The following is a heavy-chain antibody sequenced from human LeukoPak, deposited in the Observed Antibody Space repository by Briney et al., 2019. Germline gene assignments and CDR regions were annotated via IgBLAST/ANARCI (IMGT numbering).Heavy chain of an antibody. CDR2: IYYSGST. CDR3: ARARGYSYGYGWFDP. Sequence: SETLSLTCTVSGVSISSYYWSWIRQPPGKGLEWIGYIYYSGSTNYNPSLKSRVTISVDTSKNQFSLKLSSVTAADTAVYYCARARGYSYGYGWFDPWSQGTLVTVSS. V-gene: IGHV4-59*01. D-gene: IGHD5-18*01. CDR1: GVSISSYY. J-gene: IGHJ5*02.